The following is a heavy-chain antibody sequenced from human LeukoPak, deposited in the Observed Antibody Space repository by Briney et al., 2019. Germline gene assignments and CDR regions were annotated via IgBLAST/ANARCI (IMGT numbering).Heavy chain of an antibody. J-gene: IGHJ4*02. CDR1: GGSLNNYY. Sequence: PSETLSLTCTVSGGSLNNYYWTWIRQPPGKRLEWIGYIYNSGSTNYNPSLKSRVTISVDTSKHQFSLKLSSVTAADTAVYYCASRVTSTDCTSNSCYVDYFDYWGQGTLVTVSS. CDR2: IYNSGST. CDR3: ASRVTSTDCTSNSCYVDYFDY. V-gene: IGHV4-59*01. D-gene: IGHD2-2*01.